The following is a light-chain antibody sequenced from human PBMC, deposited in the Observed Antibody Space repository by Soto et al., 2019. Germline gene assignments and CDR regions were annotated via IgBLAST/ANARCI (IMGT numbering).Light chain of an antibody. CDR3: QQYDNFPRT. CDR2: DAS. Sequence: DTQMTQSPSSLSASVGDRVTITCQASQDISKYLNWFQQRPGKAPRLLIYDASKLETGVPSRYSGRGVGTDFTFIISSLQPEDIATYYCQQYDNFPRTFGQGTKLEIK. CDR1: QDISKY. V-gene: IGKV1-33*01. J-gene: IGKJ2*01.